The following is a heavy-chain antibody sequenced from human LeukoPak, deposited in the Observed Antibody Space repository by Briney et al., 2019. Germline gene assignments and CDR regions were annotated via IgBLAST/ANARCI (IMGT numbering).Heavy chain of an antibody. D-gene: IGHD5-12*01. J-gene: IGHJ4*02. CDR1: GGSISSYY. CDR2: IYYSGST. Sequence: PSETLSLTCPVSGGSISSYYWSWIRQPPGHGLEWIGYIYYSGSTNYNPSLKSRVIISVDTSKNQFSLKLSSVTAADTAVYYCAGGLRLEYLYDYWGQGTLVTVSS. V-gene: IGHV4-59*01. CDR3: AGGLRLEYLYDY.